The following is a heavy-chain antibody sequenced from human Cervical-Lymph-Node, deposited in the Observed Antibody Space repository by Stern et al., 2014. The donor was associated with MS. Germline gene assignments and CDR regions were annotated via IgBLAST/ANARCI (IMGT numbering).Heavy chain of an antibody. Sequence: QVQLQESGPGLVKPSQTLSLTCAVTGGSISSAEYYWSWIRQSPGKGLEWMGYIHNSGTTYYIPSLKSRVTISVDTSKNQFSLKVRSVTAADTAVYYCSRDADAYSLVFGYWGRGTLVTVSS. J-gene: IGHJ4*02. CDR3: SRDADAYSLVFGY. V-gene: IGHV4-30-4*01. CDR2: IHNSGTT. CDR1: GGSISSAEYY. D-gene: IGHD5-24*01.